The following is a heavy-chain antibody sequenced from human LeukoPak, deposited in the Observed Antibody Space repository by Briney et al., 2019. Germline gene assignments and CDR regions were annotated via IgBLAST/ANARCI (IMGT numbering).Heavy chain of an antibody. CDR3: AKAAKRANYYGMDV. V-gene: IGHV3-23*01. J-gene: IGHJ6*02. CDR2: IGGSGGAT. D-gene: IGHD5-24*01. Sequence: GGSLRLSCAGSGFTFSSYSMTWVRQAPGKGLDWVSAIGGSGGATYYGKSVKGRFIISRDNSKNTLYLQMNSLRAEDTAVYYCAKAAKRANYYGMDVWGQGTTVTVSS. CDR1: GFTFSSYS.